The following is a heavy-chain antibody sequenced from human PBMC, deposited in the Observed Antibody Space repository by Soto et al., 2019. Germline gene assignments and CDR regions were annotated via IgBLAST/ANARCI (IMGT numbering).Heavy chain of an antibody. V-gene: IGHV3-15*01. CDR2: IKSKTDGGTT. J-gene: IGHJ4*02. Sequence: GGSLRLSCAASGFTFSNAWMSWVRQAPGKGLEWVGRIKSKTDGGTTDYAAPVKGRFTISRDDSKNTLYLQMNSLKTEDTAVYYCTTLPKTGEPFFDYWGQGTLVTVSS. CDR1: GFTFSNAW. D-gene: IGHD7-27*01. CDR3: TTLPKTGEPFFDY.